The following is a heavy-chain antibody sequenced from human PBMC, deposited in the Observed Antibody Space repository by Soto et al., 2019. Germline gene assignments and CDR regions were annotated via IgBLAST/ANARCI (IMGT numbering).Heavy chain of an antibody. J-gene: IGHJ4*02. CDR3: ARGHGRFAH. Sequence: QLQLHQSGAGLLKPSETLSLTCDVSGGSFTGYYWSWIRQPPGKGLEWIGEINHSGFTNYNPSLTGRVTISLDTSKSQFSLKLKSLTAADTAFYFCARGHGRFAHWGQGTLVTVPS. V-gene: IGHV4-34*01. CDR1: GGSFTGYY. CDR2: INHSGFT.